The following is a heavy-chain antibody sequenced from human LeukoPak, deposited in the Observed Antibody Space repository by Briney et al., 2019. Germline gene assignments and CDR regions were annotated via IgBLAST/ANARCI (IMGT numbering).Heavy chain of an antibody. CDR1: GFTFSSYA. CDR3: VRSVVVIAATPRLDY. CDR2: ISYDGSNK. Sequence: GGSLRLSCAASGFTFSSYAMHWVRQAPGKGLEWVAVISYDGSNKYYADSVKGRFTISRDNSKNTLYLQMNSLRVEDTAVYYCVRSVVVIAATPRLDYWGQGTLSPSLQ. V-gene: IGHV3-30*04. J-gene: IGHJ4*02. D-gene: IGHD2-15*01.